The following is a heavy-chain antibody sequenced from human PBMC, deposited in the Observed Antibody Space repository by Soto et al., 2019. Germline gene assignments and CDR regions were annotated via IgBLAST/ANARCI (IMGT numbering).Heavy chain of an antibody. CDR3: PGNPHGFLGGSPVFLLVV. J-gene: IGHJ3*01. CDR1: GFTVSDYH. D-gene: IGHD3-16*01. V-gene: IGHV3-11*01. CDR2: MNDRGDSI. Sequence: QGQLVQSGGGLVEPGGSLRLSCAASGFTVSDYHMIWIRQAPGKGLEWVSYMNDRGDSIYYVDSLKGRFTISRDNAKTQRLRQMNALGAEDTAVNYGPGNPHGFLGGSPVFLLVVGGQGKMVT.